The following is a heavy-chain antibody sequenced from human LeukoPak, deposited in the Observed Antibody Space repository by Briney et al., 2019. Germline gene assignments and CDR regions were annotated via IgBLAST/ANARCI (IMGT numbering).Heavy chain of an antibody. Sequence: GGSLRLSCAASGFTFDDYAMHWVRQAPGKGLEWVSGISWNSGSIGYADSVKGRFTISRDNAKNSLYLQMNSLRAEDTALYYCAKDMTKVGDGSSWPPPLFDYWGQGTLVTVSS. V-gene: IGHV3-9*01. J-gene: IGHJ4*02. CDR2: ISWNSGSI. CDR3: AKDMTKVGDGSSWPPPLFDY. D-gene: IGHD6-13*01. CDR1: GFTFDDYA.